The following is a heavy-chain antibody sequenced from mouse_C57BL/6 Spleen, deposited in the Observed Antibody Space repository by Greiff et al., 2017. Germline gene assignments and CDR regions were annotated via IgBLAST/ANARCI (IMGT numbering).Heavy chain of an antibody. V-gene: IGHV14-1*01. CDR3: TTFITTVVVPRFAY. CDR1: GFNIKDYY. J-gene: IGHJ3*01. D-gene: IGHD1-1*01. Sequence: VQLQQSGAELVRPGASVKLSCTASGFNIKDYYMHWVKQRPEQGLEWIGRIDPEDGDTEYAPKFQGKATMTADPSSNTAYLQLSSLTSEDTAVYYCTTFITTVVVPRFAYWGQGTLVTVSA. CDR2: IDPEDGDT.